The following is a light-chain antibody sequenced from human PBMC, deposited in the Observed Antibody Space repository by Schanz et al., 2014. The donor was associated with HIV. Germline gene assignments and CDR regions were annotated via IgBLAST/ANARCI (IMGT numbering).Light chain of an antibody. Sequence: EIVLTQSPGTLSLSPGERATLSCRASQSVSSSYLAWYQQKPGQAPRLLMYGVSSRATGIPDRFSGSGSGTDFTLSISRLEPEDFAVYFCQYFGNSGGTFGGGTKLEIK. CDR3: QYFGNSGGT. CDR2: GVS. CDR1: QSVSSSY. V-gene: IGKV3-20*01. J-gene: IGKJ4*01.